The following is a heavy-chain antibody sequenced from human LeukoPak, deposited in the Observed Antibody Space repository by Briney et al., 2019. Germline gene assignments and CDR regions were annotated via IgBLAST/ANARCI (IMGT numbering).Heavy chain of an antibody. D-gene: IGHD3-10*01. CDR2: ISYDGSNK. J-gene: IGHJ3*02. V-gene: IGHV3-30-3*01. Sequence: GGSPRLSCAASGFTFSSYAMHWVRQAPGKGLEWVVVISYDGSNKYYADSVKGRFTISRDNSKNTLYLQMNSLRAEDTAVYYCARDLVTYGSGHAFDIWGQGTMVTVSS. CDR3: ARDLVTYGSGHAFDI. CDR1: GFTFSSYA.